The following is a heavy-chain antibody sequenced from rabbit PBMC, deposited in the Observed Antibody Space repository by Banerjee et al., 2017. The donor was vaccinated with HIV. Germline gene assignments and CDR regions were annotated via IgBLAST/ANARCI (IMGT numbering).Heavy chain of an antibody. CDR3: ARGDWLNL. CDR1: GFTISSSYW. CDR2: ITYVGRA. J-gene: IGHJ4*01. D-gene: IGHD4-1*01. V-gene: IGHV1S45*01. Sequence: QEQLVESGGGLVQPEGSLTLTCTASGFTISSSYWICWVRQAPGKGLEWIGYITYVGRAYYANWVKGRFTISRDNAQNTVSLQMNSLTAADTATYFCARGDWLNLWGPGTLVTVS.